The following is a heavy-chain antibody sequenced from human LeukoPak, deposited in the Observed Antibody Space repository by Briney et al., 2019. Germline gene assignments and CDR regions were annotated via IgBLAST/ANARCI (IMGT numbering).Heavy chain of an antibody. J-gene: IGHJ4*02. CDR3: AKAPVTTCRGAFCYPFDY. CDR1: GFTLSSYA. CDR2: ISDTGNT. Sequence: GGSLRLSCAASGFTLSSYAMSWVRRAPGKGLEWVSAISDTGNTYHADSVKGRFTISRDSSKNTLFLQMNRLRPEDAAVYYCAKAPVTTCRGAFCYPFDYWGLGTLVTVSS. D-gene: IGHD2-15*01. V-gene: IGHV3-23*01.